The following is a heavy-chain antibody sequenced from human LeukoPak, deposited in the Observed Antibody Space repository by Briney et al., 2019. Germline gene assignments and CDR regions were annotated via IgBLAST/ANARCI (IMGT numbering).Heavy chain of an antibody. D-gene: IGHD3/OR15-3a*01. CDR2: INHSGST. Sequence: SETLSLTCAVYGGSFSGHYWSWIRQPPGKGLEWIGEINHSGSTNYNPSLKSRVTISVDTSKNQFSLKLSSVTAADTAVYYCASWTTTNWFDPWGQGTLVTVSS. CDR3: ASWTTTNWFDP. V-gene: IGHV4-34*01. J-gene: IGHJ5*02. CDR1: GGSFSGHY.